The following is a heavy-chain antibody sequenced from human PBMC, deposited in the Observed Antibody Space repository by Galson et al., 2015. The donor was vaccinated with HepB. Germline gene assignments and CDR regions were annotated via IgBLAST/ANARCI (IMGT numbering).Heavy chain of an antibody. CDR3: AHRGLEMPTEPWFDP. CDR1: GFSLSTGGVG. D-gene: IGHD5-24*01. Sequence: PALVKPTQTLTLTCTFSGFSLSTGGVGVGWIRQPPGKALEWLALIYWNDDKRYSPSLKSRLTITKDTSKNQVVLTMTNMDPVDTATYYCAHRGLEMPTEPWFDPWGQGTLVTVSS. J-gene: IGHJ5*02. V-gene: IGHV2-5*01. CDR2: IYWNDDK.